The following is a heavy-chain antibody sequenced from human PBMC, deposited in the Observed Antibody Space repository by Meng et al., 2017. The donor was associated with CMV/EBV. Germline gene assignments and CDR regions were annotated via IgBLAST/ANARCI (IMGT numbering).Heavy chain of an antibody. J-gene: IGHJ5*02. D-gene: IGHD3-3*01. CDR1: GFTFSSYA. V-gene: IGHV3-64*02. Sequence: GESLKISCAASGFTFSSYAMHWVRQAPGKGLEYVSAISSNGGSTYYADSVKGRFTISRDNSKNTLYLQMGSLRAEDMAVYYCAREGSGDYYDFWSGQGFDPWGQGTLVTVSS. CDR2: ISSNGGST. CDR3: AREGSGDYYDFWSGQGFDP.